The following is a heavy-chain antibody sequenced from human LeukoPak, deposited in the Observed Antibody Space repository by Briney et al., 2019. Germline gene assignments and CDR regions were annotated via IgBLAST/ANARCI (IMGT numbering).Heavy chain of an antibody. Sequence: PGGSLRLSCAASGFIFTTYWMHWVREAPGKGLVWVARINIDGCSTYYADSVKGRFTISRDNAKNTLYLQMNSLRAEDTAVYYCTRDLVGATSDFWGQGTLVTVSS. V-gene: IGHV3-74*01. CDR2: INIDGCST. CDR1: GFIFTTYW. CDR3: TRDLVGATSDF. D-gene: IGHD1-26*01. J-gene: IGHJ4*02.